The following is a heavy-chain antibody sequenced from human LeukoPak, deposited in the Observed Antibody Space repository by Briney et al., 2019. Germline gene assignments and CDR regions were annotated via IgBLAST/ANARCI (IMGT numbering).Heavy chain of an antibody. J-gene: IGHJ4*02. Sequence: ASVKVSCKASVYSFTGYGISWVRQPPGQGLEWMGWISAYNGNTNYAQKLQGRVTMTTDTSTSTAYMELRSLRSDDTAVYYCARDCDRSGYYCYWGQGTLVTVSS. CDR2: ISAYNGNT. V-gene: IGHV1-18*01. D-gene: IGHD3-22*01. CDR1: VYSFTGYG. CDR3: ARDCDRSGYYCY.